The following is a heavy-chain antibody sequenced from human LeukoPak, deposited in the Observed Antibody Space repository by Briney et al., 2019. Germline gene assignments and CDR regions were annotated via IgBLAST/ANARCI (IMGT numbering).Heavy chain of an antibody. CDR1: GFTFSSYS. Sequence: GGSLRLSCAASGFTFSSYSMNWVRQAPGKGLEWVSSISSSSSYIYYADSVKGRFTTSRDTAKTSLYLQMNSLRAEDTAVYYCAGDGIAAAGIYFGYWGQGTLVTVSS. CDR2: ISSSSSYI. CDR3: AGDGIAAAGIYFGY. J-gene: IGHJ4*02. V-gene: IGHV3-21*01. D-gene: IGHD6-13*01.